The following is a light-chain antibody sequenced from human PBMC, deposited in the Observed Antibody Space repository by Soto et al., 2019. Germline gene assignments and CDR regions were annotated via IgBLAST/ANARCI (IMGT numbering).Light chain of an antibody. V-gene: IGLV2-14*01. CDR1: SSDVGGYNY. J-gene: IGLJ1*01. CDR3: SSYTSSSTLVV. Sequence: QSALTQPASVSGSPGQSITISCTGTSSDVGGYNYVSWYQQHPGKAPKLMIYDVSNRPSGVSNRFSGSKSGNTASLTISGLQAEDEADDYCSSYTSSSTLVVFGTGTQLTVL. CDR2: DVS.